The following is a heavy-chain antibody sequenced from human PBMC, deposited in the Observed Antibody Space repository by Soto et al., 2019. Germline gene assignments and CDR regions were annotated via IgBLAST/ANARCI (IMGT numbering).Heavy chain of an antibody. Sequence: QVQLVQSGAEVKKPGASVKVSCKASGYTFTGYYMHWVRQAPGQGLEWMGWINPNSGGTNYAQKFQGWVTMTRDTSISTAYMELSRLRSDDTAVCYCARDLYSSSSREDYYYYGMDVWGQGTTVTVSS. CDR2: INPNSGGT. D-gene: IGHD6-6*01. J-gene: IGHJ6*02. CDR1: GYTFTGYY. CDR3: ARDLYSSSSREDYYYYGMDV. V-gene: IGHV1-2*04.